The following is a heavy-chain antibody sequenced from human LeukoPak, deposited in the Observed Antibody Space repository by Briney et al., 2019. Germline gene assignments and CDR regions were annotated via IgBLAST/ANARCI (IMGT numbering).Heavy chain of an antibody. V-gene: IGHV1-46*01. Sequence: ASVKVSCKASGYTFTSYYMHWVRQAPGQGLEWMGIINPSGGSTSYAQKFQDRVTMTRDTSTSTVYMELSSLRSEDTAVYYCASSITGSVDYYDSSGFDYWGQGTLVTVSS. CDR2: INPSGGST. D-gene: IGHD3-22*01. CDR1: GYTFTSYY. J-gene: IGHJ4*02. CDR3: ASSITGSVDYYDSSGFDY.